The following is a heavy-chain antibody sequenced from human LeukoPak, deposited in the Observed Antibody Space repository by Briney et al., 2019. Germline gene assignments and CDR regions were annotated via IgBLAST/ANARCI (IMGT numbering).Heavy chain of an antibody. Sequence: PSETLSLTCTVSGGSISSSSYYWGWIRQPPGKGLEWIGSIYYSGSTYYNPSLKSRVTISVDTSKNQFSLKLSSVTAADTAVYYCARIRVGATSFDYWGRGTLVTVSS. V-gene: IGHV4-39*07. J-gene: IGHJ4*02. CDR1: GGSISSSSYY. CDR3: ARIRVGATSFDY. D-gene: IGHD1-26*01. CDR2: IYYSGST.